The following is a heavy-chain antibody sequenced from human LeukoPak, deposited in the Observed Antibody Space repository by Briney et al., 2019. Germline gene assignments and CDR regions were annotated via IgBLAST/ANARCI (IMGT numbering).Heavy chain of an antibody. V-gene: IGHV1-8*03. D-gene: IGHD3-22*01. Sequence: ASVKVSCKASGYSFTNYDINWVRQATGQGLEWMGWMNPNSGITAYAQKFQGRVTITRNTSTSTAYMELSSLRSEDTAVYYCAREDFYDSGSNDYWGQGTLVTVSS. CDR1: GYSFTNYD. CDR2: MNPNSGIT. J-gene: IGHJ4*02. CDR3: AREDFYDSGSNDY.